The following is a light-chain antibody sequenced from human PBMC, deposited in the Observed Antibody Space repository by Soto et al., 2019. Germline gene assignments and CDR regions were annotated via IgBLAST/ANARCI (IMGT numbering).Light chain of an antibody. CDR3: AAWDDSLSGLV. CDR2: RNN. Sequence: QTVVTQPPSASGTPGQRVTISCSGSSSNIGSNYVYWYQQLPGTATKLLIYRNNQRPSGVPDRFSGSKSGTSASLAISGLRSEDEAEYYCAAWDDSLSGLVFGGGTKLTVL. J-gene: IGLJ2*01. CDR1: SSNIGSNY. V-gene: IGLV1-47*01.